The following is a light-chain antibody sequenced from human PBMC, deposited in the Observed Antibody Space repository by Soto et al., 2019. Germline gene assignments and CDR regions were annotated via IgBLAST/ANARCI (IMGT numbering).Light chain of an antibody. V-gene: IGKV3-11*01. CDR3: PQSYSTRT. CDR1: QSVSSS. J-gene: IGKJ1*01. CDR2: DES. Sequence: EIVLTQNPATLSLSPGDRVTLSCRASQSVSSSLAWYQQSPGQSPRLLIYDESTRATGIPARFSGSGSGTDFTLTISSLEPEDFATYYCPQSYSTRTFGPGTKVEIK.